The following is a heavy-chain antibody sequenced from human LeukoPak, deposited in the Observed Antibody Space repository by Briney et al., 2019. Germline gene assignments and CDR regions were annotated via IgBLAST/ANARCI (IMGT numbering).Heavy chain of an antibody. J-gene: IGHJ4*02. CDR2: IRYDGSNK. V-gene: IGHV3-30*02. D-gene: IGHD3-3*01. CDR3: AKERLGFWSAEAPDSDN. Sequence: GGSLRLSCAASGFIFSSYGMHWVRQAPGKGLEWLTFIRYDGSNKYYADSVKGRFTISRDNSKNTLYLQMNSLRTVDTAVYYCAKERLGFWSAEAPDSDNWGQGTLVTVSS. CDR1: GFIFSSYG.